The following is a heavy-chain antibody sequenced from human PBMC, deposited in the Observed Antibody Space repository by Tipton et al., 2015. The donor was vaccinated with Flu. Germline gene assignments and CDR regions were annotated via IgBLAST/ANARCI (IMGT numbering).Heavy chain of an antibody. V-gene: IGHV1-18*01. D-gene: IGHD2-15*01. CDR3: ARDRVNQNSWAYYYDYGMDG. J-gene: IGHJ6*02. CDR1: GYTFTSYG. CDR2: ISAYTGNT. Sequence: QVQLVQSGAEVKKPGASVKVSCKASGYTFTSYGISWVRQAPGQGLEWTGWISAYTGNTNYAQKLQGRVTMTTDTSTCTAYMELRSLRSDDTAVYYCARDRVNQNSWAYYYDYGMDGWVQVTTVTVSS.